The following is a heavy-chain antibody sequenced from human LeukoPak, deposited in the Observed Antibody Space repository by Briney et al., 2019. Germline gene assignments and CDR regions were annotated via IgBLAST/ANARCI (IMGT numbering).Heavy chain of an antibody. CDR1: GFTLRSYS. CDR3: TTHFVKLVTTRIPTRRRPSDY. V-gene: IGHV3-21*01. Sequence: GGSLRLSCAASGFTLRSYSMNWVRQAPGKGLEWVSSISSGSSYISYADSVKGRFTISRDNAKNSLYLQMNSLRAEDTAVYYCTTHFVKLVTTRIPTRRRPSDYWGQGTLVTVSS. J-gene: IGHJ4*02. D-gene: IGHD4-17*01. CDR2: ISSGSSYI.